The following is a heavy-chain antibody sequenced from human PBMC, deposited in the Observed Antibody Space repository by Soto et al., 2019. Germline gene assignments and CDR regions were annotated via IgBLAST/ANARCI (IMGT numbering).Heavy chain of an antibody. D-gene: IGHD5-18*01. V-gene: IGHV4-39*01. CDR1: GGSISSSSYY. CDR2: IYYSGST. Sequence: SETLSLTCTVSGGSISSSSYYWGWIRQPPGKGLEWIGSIYYSGSTYYNPSLKSRVTISVDTSKNQFSLKLSSVTAADTAVYYCARGEIQPWMTNYYYYYGMDVWGQGTTVTVSS. J-gene: IGHJ6*02. CDR3: ARGEIQPWMTNYYYYYGMDV.